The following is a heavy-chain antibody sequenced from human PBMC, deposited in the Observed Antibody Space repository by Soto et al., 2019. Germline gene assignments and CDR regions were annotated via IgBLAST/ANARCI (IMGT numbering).Heavy chain of an antibody. V-gene: IGHV3-23*01. CDR1: GFTFSSYA. CDR3: AKDSHIVVERDNFDY. D-gene: IGHD2-21*01. Sequence: GGSLRLSCAASGFTFSSYAMSWVRQAPGKGLEWVSAISGSGGSTYYADSVKGRFTISRDNSKNTLYLQMNSLRAEDTAVYYCAKDSHIVVERDNFDYWGQGNLVTVSS. J-gene: IGHJ4*02. CDR2: ISGSGGST.